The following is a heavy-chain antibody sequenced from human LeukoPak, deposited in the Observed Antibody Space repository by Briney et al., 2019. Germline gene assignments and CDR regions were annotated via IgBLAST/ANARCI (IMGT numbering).Heavy chain of an antibody. CDR2: IISIFGTA. D-gene: IGHD2-2*01. CDR3: ARFGRCCSSTSCLRGAFDI. J-gene: IGHJ3*02. CDR1: GGTFSSYA. V-gene: IGHV1-69*06. Sequence: ASVKVSFKASGGTFSSYAISWVRQAPGQGLEWMGGIISIFGTANYAQKFQGRVTITADKSTSTAYMELSSLRSEDTAVYHCARFGRCCSSTSCLRGAFDIWGQGTMVTVSS.